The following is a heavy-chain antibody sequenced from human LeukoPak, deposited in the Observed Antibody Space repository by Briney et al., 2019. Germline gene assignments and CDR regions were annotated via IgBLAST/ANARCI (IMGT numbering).Heavy chain of an antibody. CDR1: GFTFSTYW. CDR3: ARAARIYSSGWYYSFDY. Sequence: GGSLRLSCAASGFTFSTYWMHWVRQAPGKGLVWVSHINVDGSGATYADSVKGRFTISRDNAKNTLYLHMNSLRAEDTAVYYCARAARIYSSGWYYSFDYWGREPWSPSPQ. CDR2: INVDGSGA. D-gene: IGHD6-19*01. J-gene: IGHJ4*02. V-gene: IGHV3-74*01.